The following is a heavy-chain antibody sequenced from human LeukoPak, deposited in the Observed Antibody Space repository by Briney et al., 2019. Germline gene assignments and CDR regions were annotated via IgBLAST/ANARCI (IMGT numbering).Heavy chain of an antibody. V-gene: IGHV3-74*01. D-gene: IGHD2-15*01. CDR2: IKSDGSST. Sequence: GGSLSLSCAASEFTFCIHWMHWVRQAPGKGLVWVSRIKSDGSSTSYADSVKGRFTISRDNARTTLYLQMKSLRAEDTAVYYCARGYCSGGSCYSWFDYWGQGTLVSVSS. CDR3: ARGYCSGGSCYSWFDY. J-gene: IGHJ4*02. CDR1: EFTFCIHW.